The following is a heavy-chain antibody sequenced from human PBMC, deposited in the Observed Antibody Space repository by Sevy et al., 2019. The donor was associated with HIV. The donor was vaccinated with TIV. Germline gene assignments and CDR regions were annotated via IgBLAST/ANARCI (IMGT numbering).Heavy chain of an antibody. CDR2: ISGSGGST. Sequence: GGFLRLSCAASGFTFTNYAMTWVRQAPGKGLEWLSTISGSGGSTFYADSVRGRFTISRDNSKSTLYLQMNSLRAEDTAVYYCAKDRERLRSYYDNSGSYYGDAFDIWGQGTMVTVSS. D-gene: IGHD3-22*01. J-gene: IGHJ3*02. CDR1: GFTFTNYA. CDR3: AKDRERLRSYYDNSGSYYGDAFDI. V-gene: IGHV3-23*01.